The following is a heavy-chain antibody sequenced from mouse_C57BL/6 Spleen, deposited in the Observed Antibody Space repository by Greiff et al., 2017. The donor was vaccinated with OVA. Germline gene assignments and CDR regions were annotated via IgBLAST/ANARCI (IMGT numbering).Heavy chain of an antibody. J-gene: IGHJ3*01. CDR3: ARYELGAWFAY. CDR2: INPNNGGT. V-gene: IGHV1-26*01. D-gene: IGHD4-1*01. CDR1: GYTFTDYY. Sequence: EVQLQQSGPELVKPGASVKISCKASGYTFTDYYMNWVKQSHGKSLEWIGDINPNNGGTSYNQKFKGKATLTVDKSSSTAYMELRSLTSEDSAVYYCARYELGAWFAYWGQGTLVTVSA.